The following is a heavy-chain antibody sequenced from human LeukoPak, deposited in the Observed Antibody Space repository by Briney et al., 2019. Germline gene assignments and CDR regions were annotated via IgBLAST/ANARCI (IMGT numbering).Heavy chain of an antibody. CDR2: ISYSGGT. J-gene: IGHJ4*02. CDR3: VRVRTGTSSYDS. D-gene: IGHD2-2*01. Sequence: PSETLSLTCTVSGGSISSSESHWSWIRQPPEKGLEWIGYISYSGGTSYNPSLRSRLTMSLVTSNNQVSLKLSSVTAADTAVYFRVRVRTGTSSYDSWGQGTRVTVS. CDR1: GGSISSSESH. V-gene: IGHV4-30-4*08.